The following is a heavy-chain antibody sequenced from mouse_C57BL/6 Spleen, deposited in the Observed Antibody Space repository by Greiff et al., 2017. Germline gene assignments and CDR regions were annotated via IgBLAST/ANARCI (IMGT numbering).Heavy chain of an antibody. V-gene: IGHV1-69*01. J-gene: IGHJ2*01. CDR2: IDPSDSYT. CDR3: ARSEVFDY. Sequence: QVQLQQPGAELVMPGASVKLSCKASGYTFTSSWMHWVKQRPGQGLEWIGEIDPSDSYTNYNQKFKGKSTLTVDKSSSTAYMQLSSLTSEDSAVYYCARSEVFDYWGQGTTLTVSS. CDR1: GYTFTSSW.